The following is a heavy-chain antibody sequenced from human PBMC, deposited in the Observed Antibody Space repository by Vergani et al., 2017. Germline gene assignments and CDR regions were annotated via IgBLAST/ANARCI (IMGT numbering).Heavy chain of an antibody. D-gene: IGHD3-22*01. J-gene: IGHJ1*01. V-gene: IGHV3-30*02. CDR1: GFNFRIYG. CDR3: TKAGQYDSDNFHDS. Sequence: QVQLVESGGGVVQPGGSLRLSCIASGFNFRIYGMHWVRQAPGKGLEWVAFIRYDGSKRFYGDSVRGRFIISRDNSQTTVFLQMNSLRADDSAVYYCTKAGQYDSDNFHDSWGQGALVTVSS. CDR2: IRYDGSKR.